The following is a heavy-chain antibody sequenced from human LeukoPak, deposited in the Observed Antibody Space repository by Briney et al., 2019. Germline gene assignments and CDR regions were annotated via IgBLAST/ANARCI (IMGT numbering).Heavy chain of an antibody. D-gene: IGHD3-3*01. J-gene: IGHJ4*02. V-gene: IGHV4-34*01. CDR3: ARGRKDFWSGYYIRHALIFDY. Sequence: SETLSLTCAVYGGSFSGYYWSWIRQPPGKGLEWIGEINHSGSTNYNPSLKSRVTISVDTSKNQFSLKLSSVTAADTAVYYRARGRKDFWSGYYIRHALIFDYWGQGTLVTVSS. CDR2: INHSGST. CDR1: GGSFSGYY.